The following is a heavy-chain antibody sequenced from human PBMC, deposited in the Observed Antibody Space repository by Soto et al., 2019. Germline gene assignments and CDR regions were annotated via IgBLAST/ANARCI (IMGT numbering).Heavy chain of an antibody. CDR1: GGSFSDYY. Sequence: QVRLQQWGAGLLKPSETLPLTCAVYGGSFSDYYWSWAHQPPGKGLEWIGEINHSGSTNYNPSLKSRVTISVDTSKNQFSLKLNSVTAADTAVYYCAREVPSRYFDLWGRGTPVTVSS. V-gene: IGHV4-34*01. CDR2: INHSGST. J-gene: IGHJ2*01. CDR3: AREVPSRYFDL. D-gene: IGHD3-10*01.